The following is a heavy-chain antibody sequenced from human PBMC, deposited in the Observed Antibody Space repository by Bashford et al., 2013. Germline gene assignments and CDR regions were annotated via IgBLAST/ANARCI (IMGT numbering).Heavy chain of an antibody. J-gene: IGHJ5*02. Sequence: ASVKVSCKASRGSFTNYYMYWVRQAPGQGLEWMGLINPSGESTIYAQKFQGRVTITRDTSASTAYMELSSLRSEDTAVYYCARIKDGGFDPWGQGTLVTVSS. D-gene: IGHD2-15*01. CDR2: INPSGEST. CDR1: RGSFTNYY. V-gene: IGHV1-46*01. CDR3: ARIKDGGFDP.